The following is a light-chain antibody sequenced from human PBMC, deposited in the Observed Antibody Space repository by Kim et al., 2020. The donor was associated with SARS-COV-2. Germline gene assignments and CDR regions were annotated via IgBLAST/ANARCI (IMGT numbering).Light chain of an antibody. J-gene: IGKJ4*01. CDR2: DGY. V-gene: IGKV3-11*01. Sequence: EVVLTQSPATLSLSPGERATLSCRASQSISQFLAWYQQRPGQAPRPLFYDGYNRAPGIPARFSGSGSGTDFTLTISSLEPEDFAVYYCQQRSAWPLTFGGGTKVDIK. CDR3: QQRSAWPLT. CDR1: QSISQF.